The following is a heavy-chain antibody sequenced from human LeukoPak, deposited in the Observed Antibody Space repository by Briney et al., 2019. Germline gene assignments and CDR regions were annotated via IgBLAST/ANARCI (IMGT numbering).Heavy chain of an antibody. CDR1: GGSISSYY. CDR2: IYYSGST. V-gene: IGHV4-59*08. J-gene: IGHJ3*02. Sequence: SETLSLTCTVSGGSISSYYWSWIRQPPGKGLEWIGYIYYSGSTNYNPSLKSRDTISVDTSKNQFSLKLSSVTAADTAVYYCAKGGYWSAFDIWGQGTMVTVSS. CDR3: AKGGYWSAFDI. D-gene: IGHD5-12*01.